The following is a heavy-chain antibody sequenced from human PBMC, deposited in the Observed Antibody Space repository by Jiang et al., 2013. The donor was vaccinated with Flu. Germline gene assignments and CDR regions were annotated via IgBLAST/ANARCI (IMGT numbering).Heavy chain of an antibody. V-gene: IGHV4-59*08. CDR3: ARHVRVEGYCSSTSCYLGWFDP. Sequence: GSGLVKPSETLSLTCTVSGGSISSYYWSWIRQPPEKGLEWIGYIYYSGSTNYNPSLKSRVTISVDTSKNQFSLKLSSVTAADTAVYYCARHVRVEGYCSSTSCYLGWFDPWGQGTLVTVSS. CDR2: IYYSGST. J-gene: IGHJ5*02. D-gene: IGHD2-2*01. CDR1: GGSISSYY.